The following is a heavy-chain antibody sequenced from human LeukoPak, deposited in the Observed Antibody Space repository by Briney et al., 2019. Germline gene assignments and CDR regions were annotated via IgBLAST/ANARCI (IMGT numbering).Heavy chain of an antibody. Sequence: KASETLSLTCTVSGGSIGSSSYYWSWIRQPPGKGLEWIGYIYYSGSTNYNPSLKSRVTISVDTSKNQFSLKLSSVTAADTAVYYCARVVPIFGVVTLRFDAFDIWGQGTMVTVSS. J-gene: IGHJ3*02. CDR3: ARVVPIFGVVTLRFDAFDI. CDR1: GGSIGSSSYY. V-gene: IGHV4-61*01. D-gene: IGHD3-3*02. CDR2: IYYSGST.